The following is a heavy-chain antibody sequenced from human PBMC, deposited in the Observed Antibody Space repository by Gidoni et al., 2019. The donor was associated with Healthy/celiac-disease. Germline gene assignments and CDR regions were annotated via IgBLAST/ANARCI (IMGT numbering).Heavy chain of an antibody. Sequence: QVQLQESDPGLVTPSETLSLACTVSGGSINSYYWSWIRQPPGKGLEWIGYIYYSGSTNYNPSLKSRVTISVDTSKNQFSLKLSSVTAADTAVYYCARGRIYFDYWGQGTLVTVSS. CDR1: GGSINSYY. D-gene: IGHD2-15*01. CDR2: IYYSGST. J-gene: IGHJ4*02. CDR3: ARGRIYFDY. V-gene: IGHV4-59*01.